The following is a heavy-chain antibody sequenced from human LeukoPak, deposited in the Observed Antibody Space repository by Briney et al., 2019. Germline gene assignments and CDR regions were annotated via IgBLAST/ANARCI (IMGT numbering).Heavy chain of an antibody. J-gene: IGHJ3*02. CDR2: IYYSGST. Sequence: SETLSLTCTVSGGSISSYYWSWIRQPPGKGLEWIGYIYYSGSTNYNPSLKSRVTISVDTSKNQFSLKLSSVTAADTAVYYCARELAGLDAFDIWGQGTMVTVSS. CDR1: GGSISSYY. V-gene: IGHV4-59*01. D-gene: IGHD6-19*01. CDR3: ARELAGLDAFDI.